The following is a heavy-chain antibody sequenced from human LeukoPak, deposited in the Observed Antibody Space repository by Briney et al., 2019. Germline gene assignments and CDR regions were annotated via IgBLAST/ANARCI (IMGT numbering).Heavy chain of an antibody. CDR1: GGSISSYY. D-gene: IGHD3-3*01. CDR2: IYYSGST. Sequence: PSETLSLTCTVSGGSISSYYWSWIRQPPGKGLEWIGYIYYSGSTNYNPPLKSRVTISVDTSKNQFSLKLSSVTAADTAVYYCARVVVRFLEWSYYYYMDVWGKGTTVTVSS. CDR3: ARVVVRFLEWSYYYYMDV. V-gene: IGHV4-59*01. J-gene: IGHJ6*03.